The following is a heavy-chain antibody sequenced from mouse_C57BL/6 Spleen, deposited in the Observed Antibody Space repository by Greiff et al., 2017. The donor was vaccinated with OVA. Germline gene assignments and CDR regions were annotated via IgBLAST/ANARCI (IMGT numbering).Heavy chain of an antibody. J-gene: IGHJ1*03. D-gene: IGHD2-3*01. V-gene: IGHV7-3*01. CDR3: ARYRWLGKYFDV. CDR1: GFTFTDYY. Sequence: EVKLQESGGGLVQPGGSLSLSCAASGFTFTDYYMSWVRQPPGKALEWLGFIRNKANGYTTEYSASVKGRFTISRDNSQSILYLQMNALRAEDSATYYCARYRWLGKYFDVWGTGTTVTVSS. CDR2: IRNKANGYTT.